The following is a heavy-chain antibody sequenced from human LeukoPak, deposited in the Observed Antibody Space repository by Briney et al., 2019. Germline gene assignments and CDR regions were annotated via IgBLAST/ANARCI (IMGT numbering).Heavy chain of an antibody. J-gene: IGHJ3*02. CDR2: ISYDGSNK. CDR1: GFTFSSYG. Sequence: GGSLRLSCAASGFTFSSYGMHWVRQAPGKGLEWVAVISYDGSNKYYADSVKGRFTISRDNAKNSLYLQMNSLRAEDTAVYYCATYHNSGYQFGRRVAFDIWGQGTMVTVSS. CDR3: ATYHNSGYQFGRRVAFDI. V-gene: IGHV3-30*03. D-gene: IGHD3-22*01.